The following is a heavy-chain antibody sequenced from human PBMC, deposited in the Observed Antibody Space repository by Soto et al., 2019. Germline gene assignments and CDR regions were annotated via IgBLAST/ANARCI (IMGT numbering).Heavy chain of an antibody. CDR3: ARVLCVAHRNRFAS. D-gene: IGHD3-16*01. CDR1: GGTFSSYS. Sequence: SVNRSCKASGGTFSSYSISWVRQAPGQGLEWMGGIIPIFGTANYAQKFQGRVTITADESTSTAYMELSSLRSEDTAVYYCARVLCVAHRNRFASSAQRTLVTVSS. CDR2: IIPIFGTA. J-gene: IGHJ5*02. V-gene: IGHV1-69*13.